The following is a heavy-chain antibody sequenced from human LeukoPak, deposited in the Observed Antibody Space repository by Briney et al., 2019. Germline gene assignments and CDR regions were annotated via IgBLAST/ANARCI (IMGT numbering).Heavy chain of an antibody. J-gene: IGHJ6*02. V-gene: IGHV4-30-4*01. CDR1: GGSISSGDYY. Sequence: SETLSLTCTVSGGSISSGDYYWSWIRQPPGKGLEWIGYIYYSGSTYYNPSLKSRVTISVDTSKNQFSLKLSSVTAADTAVYYCAREDRYSYGEGSYHYGMDVWGQGTTVTVSS. CDR3: AREDRYSYGEGSYHYGMDV. D-gene: IGHD5-18*01. CDR2: IYYSGST.